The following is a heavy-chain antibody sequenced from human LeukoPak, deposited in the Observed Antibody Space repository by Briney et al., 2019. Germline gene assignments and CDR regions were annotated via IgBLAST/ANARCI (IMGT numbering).Heavy chain of an antibody. J-gene: IGHJ6*04. CDR2: IKQDGSEK. CDR3: AELGITMIGGV. CDR1: GFTFSSYW. D-gene: IGHD3-10*02. V-gene: IGHV3-7*01. Sequence: GGSLRLSCAASGFTFSSYWMSWVRQAPGKGLEWVANIKQDGSEKYYVDSVKGRFTIARDIAKNSLYLQMNSLRAEDTAVYYCAELGITMIGGVWGKGTTVTISS.